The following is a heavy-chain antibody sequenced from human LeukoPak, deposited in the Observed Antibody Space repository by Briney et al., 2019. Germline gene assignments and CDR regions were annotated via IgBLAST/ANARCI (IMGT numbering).Heavy chain of an antibody. CDR2: MNPNSGNT. Sequence: GASVKVSCKASGYTFTNYDINWVRQATGQGLEWMGWMNPNSGNTGYAQKFQGRVTMTRNTSISTAYMELSSLRSEDTAVYYCARGNLFYSSSWYEDAFDIWGQGTMVTVSS. CDR1: GYTFTNYD. D-gene: IGHD6-13*01. CDR3: ARGNLFYSSSWYEDAFDI. V-gene: IGHV1-8*01. J-gene: IGHJ3*02.